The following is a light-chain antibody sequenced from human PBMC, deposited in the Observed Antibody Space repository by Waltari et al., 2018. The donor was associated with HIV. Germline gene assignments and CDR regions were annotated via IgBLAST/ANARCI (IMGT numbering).Light chain of an antibody. CDR1: SSNTGAGYD. J-gene: IGLJ2*01. Sequence: QSVLTQPPSVSGAPGQRVTISCTGSSSNTGAGYDVHWYQQLPGTAPKLLINGNNNRPSGVPDRFSGSKSGTSVSLAITGLQAEDEADYFCQSYDSRLRAVVFGGGTKLTVL. V-gene: IGLV1-40*01. CDR2: GNN. CDR3: QSYDSRLRAVV.